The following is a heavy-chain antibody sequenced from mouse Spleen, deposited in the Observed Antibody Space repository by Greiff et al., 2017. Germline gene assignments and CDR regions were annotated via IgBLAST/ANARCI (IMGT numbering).Heavy chain of an antibody. J-gene: IGHJ1*01. CDR2: ISSGGSYT. CDR3: TREDYYYGSRPYWYFDV. D-gene: IGHD1-1*01. V-gene: IGHV5-6-4*01. CDR1: GFTFSSYT. Sequence: EVQLQQPGAELVKPGGSLKLSCAASGFTFSSYTMSWVRQTPEKRLEWVATISSGGSYTYYPDSVKGRFTISRDNAKNTLYLQMSSLKSEDTAMYYCTREDYYYGSRPYWYFDVWGAGTTVTVSS.